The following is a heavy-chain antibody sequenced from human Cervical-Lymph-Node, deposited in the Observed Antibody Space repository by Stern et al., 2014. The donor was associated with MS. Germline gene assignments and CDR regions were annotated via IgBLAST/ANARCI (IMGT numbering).Heavy chain of an antibody. CDR3: GRCGGTHSPTYDY. J-gene: IGHJ4*02. D-gene: IGHD3-16*01. Sequence: QLQLQESGPGLVRPSGTLSLTCTVSGASITGVNWWTWVRQAPGKGLEWIGEVYFTGHPNCSPSLRSRAVIWVDTSKNQFSLDLRSVTAADTAVYFCGRCGGTHSPTYDYWGQGILVSVSS. V-gene: IGHV4-4*02. CDR1: GASITGVNW. CDR2: VYFTGHP.